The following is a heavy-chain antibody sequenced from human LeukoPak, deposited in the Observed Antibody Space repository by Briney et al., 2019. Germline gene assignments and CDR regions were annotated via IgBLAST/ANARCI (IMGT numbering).Heavy chain of an antibody. J-gene: IGHJ3*02. Sequence: SETLSLTCAVSGGSISSGGYSWSWIRQPPETGLEWIGYIYHSGSTYYNPSLKSRVTISVDRSKNQFSLKLSSVTAADTAVYYCARDSPGYAFDIWGQGTMVTVSS. CDR2: IYHSGST. CDR3: ARDSPGYAFDI. V-gene: IGHV4-30-2*01. CDR1: GGSISSGGYS.